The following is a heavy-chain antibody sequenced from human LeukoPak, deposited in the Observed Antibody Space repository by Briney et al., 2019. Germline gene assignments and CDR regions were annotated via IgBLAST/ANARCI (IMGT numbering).Heavy chain of an antibody. J-gene: IGHJ4*02. CDR2: ISAYNGNT. V-gene: IGHV1-18*01. Sequence: ASVKVSCKASGGTFSSYAISWVRLAPGQGLEWMGWISAYNGNTNYAQKLQGRVTMTTDTSTSTAYMELRSLRSDDTAVYCCAKVRTYYHDSSGYYFDYWGQGTLVTVSS. CDR3: AKVRTYYHDSSGYYFDY. D-gene: IGHD3-22*01. CDR1: GGTFSSYA.